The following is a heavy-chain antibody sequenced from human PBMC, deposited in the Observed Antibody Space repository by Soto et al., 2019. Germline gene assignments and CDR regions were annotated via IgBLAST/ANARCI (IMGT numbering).Heavy chain of an antibody. CDR2: IYYSGTT. D-gene: IGHD5-12*01. CDR3: ARLQDSSGYATDSFAY. Sequence: SETLSLTCTVSGGSISSSSYYWGWIRQPPGKGLEWIGSIYYSGTTYYNPSLKSRVTISVDTSNNQFSLKLSSVTAADTAVYYCARLQDSSGYATDSFAYWGQGTLVTVSS. CDR1: GGSISSSSYY. J-gene: IGHJ4*02. V-gene: IGHV4-39*01.